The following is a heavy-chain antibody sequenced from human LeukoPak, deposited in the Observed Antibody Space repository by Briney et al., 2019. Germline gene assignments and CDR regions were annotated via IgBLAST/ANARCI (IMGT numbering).Heavy chain of an antibody. CDR3: ARLGRNIVVVRAAIRVDNWLDP. CDR1: GGSISSYY. V-gene: IGHV4-4*09. D-gene: IGHD2-2*01. J-gene: IGHJ5*02. CDR2: IYTSGST. Sequence: SETLSLTCTVSGGSISSYYWSWIRQPPGKGLEWIGYIYTSGSTNYNPSLKSRVTISVDPSKNQFSLKLSSVTAADTAVYYCARLGRNIVVVRAAIRVDNWLDPWRQATQVTVSS.